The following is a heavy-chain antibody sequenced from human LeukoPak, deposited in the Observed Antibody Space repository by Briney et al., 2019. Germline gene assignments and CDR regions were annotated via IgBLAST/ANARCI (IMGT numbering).Heavy chain of an antibody. Sequence: GGSLRLSCAASGFTVSSNYMSWVRQAPGKGLEWVSVIYSGGSTYYADSVKGRFTISRDNSKNTLYLQMNSLRAEDTAVYYCARNRCTNGVCYTRIDAFDIWGQGTMVTVSS. CDR3: ARNRCTNGVCYTRIDAFDI. D-gene: IGHD2-8*01. CDR2: IYSGGST. J-gene: IGHJ3*02. V-gene: IGHV3-66*01. CDR1: GFTVSSNY.